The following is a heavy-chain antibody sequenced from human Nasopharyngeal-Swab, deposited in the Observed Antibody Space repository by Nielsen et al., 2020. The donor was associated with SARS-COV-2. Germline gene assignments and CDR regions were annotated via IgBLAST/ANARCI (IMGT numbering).Heavy chain of an antibody. Sequence: GGPLRLSCAASGFTFSSYSMNWVRQAPGKGLEWVSYISSSSSTIYYADSVKGRFTISRDNAKNSLYLQMNSLRDEDTAVYYCARTNNYDFWSGYEDWYFDLWGHGTLVTVSS. CDR2: ISSSSSTI. CDR3: ARTNNYDFWSGYEDWYFDL. V-gene: IGHV3-48*02. CDR1: GFTFSSYS. D-gene: IGHD3-3*01. J-gene: IGHJ2*01.